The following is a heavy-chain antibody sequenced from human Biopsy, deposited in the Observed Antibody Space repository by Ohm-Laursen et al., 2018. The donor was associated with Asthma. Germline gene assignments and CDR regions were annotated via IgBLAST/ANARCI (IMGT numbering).Heavy chain of an antibody. CDR1: GFTFRSYA. CDR3: VRDVMEWYLPAFDF. J-gene: IGHJ4*02. D-gene: IGHD3-3*01. CDR2: GGSYYDGGLK. Sequence: SLRLSCAAAGFTFRSYAMHWVRQAPGKGLEWVAVGGSYYDGGLKYYADSVNGRFTVSRDDSKNTLYLQMNSLRPDDTAVYYCVRDVMEWYLPAFDFWGQGTLVTVSS. V-gene: IGHV3-30-3*01.